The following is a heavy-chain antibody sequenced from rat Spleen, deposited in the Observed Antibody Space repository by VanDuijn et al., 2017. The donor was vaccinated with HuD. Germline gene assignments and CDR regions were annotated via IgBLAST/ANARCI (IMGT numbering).Heavy chain of an antibody. CDR2: ISYDGSST. J-gene: IGHJ4*01. CDR1: GFTFSDYN. CDR3: ARHVWGYGVMDA. V-gene: IGHV5-7*01. D-gene: IGHD4-3*01. Sequence: EVQLVESGGGLVQPGRSLKLSCAASGFTFSDYNMAWVRQAPKKGLEWVATISYDGSSTYYRDSVKGRFTISRDNAKSTLYLQMDSLRSEDTATYYLARHVWGYGVMDAWGQGASVTVSS.